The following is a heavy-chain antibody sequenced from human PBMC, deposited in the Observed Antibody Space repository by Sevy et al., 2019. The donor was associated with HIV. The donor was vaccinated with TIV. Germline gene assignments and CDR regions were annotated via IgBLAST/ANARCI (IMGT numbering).Heavy chain of an antibody. V-gene: IGHV3-7*01. D-gene: IGHD3-10*01. Sequence: GGSLRLSCAASGFTTGFTFSDYWMAWVRQAPGKGLEWVANIKEDGTVSYYLDSLKGRFTISRDNAKNLLYLQMNSLRAEDTAVYYCARGGYYGYSGLDYWGQGTLVTVSS. CDR3: ARGGYYGYSGLDY. CDR2: IKEDGTVS. J-gene: IGHJ4*02. CDR1: GFTTGFTFSDYW.